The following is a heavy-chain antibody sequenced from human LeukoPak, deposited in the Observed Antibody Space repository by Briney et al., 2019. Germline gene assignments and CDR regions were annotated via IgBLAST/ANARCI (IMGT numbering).Heavy chain of an antibody. CDR1: GYTFTGYY. CDR3: ARDRGWRVGATLDY. V-gene: IGHV1-2*02. J-gene: IGHJ4*02. CDR2: INPNSGGT. D-gene: IGHD1-26*01. Sequence: ASVKVSCKASGYTFTGYYMHWVRQAPGQGLGWMGWINPNSGGTNYAQKFQGRVTMTRDTSISTAYMELSRLRSDDTAVYCCARDRGWRVGATLDYRGQGTLVTVSS.